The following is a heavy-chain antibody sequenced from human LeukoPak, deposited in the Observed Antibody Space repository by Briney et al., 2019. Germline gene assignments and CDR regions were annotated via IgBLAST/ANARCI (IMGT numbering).Heavy chain of an antibody. J-gene: IGHJ4*02. Sequence: PGGSLRLSCAASGFTFSSYGMHWVRQAPGKGLEWVAVISYDGSNKYYADSVKGRFTISRDNSKNTLYLQMNSLRAEDTAVYYCAKVRLPMYSNSWYDYWGQGTLVTVSS. V-gene: IGHV3-30*18. CDR1: GFTFSSYG. D-gene: IGHD6-13*01. CDR2: ISYDGSNK. CDR3: AKVRLPMYSNSWYDY.